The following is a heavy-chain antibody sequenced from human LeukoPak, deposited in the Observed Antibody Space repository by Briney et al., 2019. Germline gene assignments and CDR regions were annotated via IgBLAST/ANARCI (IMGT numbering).Heavy chain of an antibody. J-gene: IGHJ4*02. V-gene: IGHV3-64D*06. CDR3: VRNLPMDY. Sequence: PGGSLRLSCSASGFTCSSYPMHWVRQAPGKGLEYVSSISGGGTTDYADSVRGRFTISRDNSKNTLYLQMSSLSPEDTAVYYCVRNLPMDYWGQGTLVTVSS. CDR1: GFTCSSYP. D-gene: IGHD1-14*01. CDR2: ISGGGTT.